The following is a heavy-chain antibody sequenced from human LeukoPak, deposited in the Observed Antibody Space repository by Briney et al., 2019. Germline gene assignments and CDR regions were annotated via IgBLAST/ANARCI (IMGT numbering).Heavy chain of an antibody. V-gene: IGHV3-23*01. CDR2: ISGSGGRT. Sequence: SCKASGGTFSSYALSWVRQAPGKGLEWVSAISGSGGRTYYADSVKGRFTISRDNSKNTLYLQMNSLRAEDTAVYYCAKERFEDYFYYYMDVWGKGTTVTVSS. CDR1: GGTFSSYA. D-gene: IGHD3-16*01. J-gene: IGHJ6*03. CDR3: AKERFEDYFYYYMDV.